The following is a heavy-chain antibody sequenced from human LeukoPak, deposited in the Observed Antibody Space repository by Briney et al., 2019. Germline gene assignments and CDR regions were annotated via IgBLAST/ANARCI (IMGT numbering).Heavy chain of an antibody. V-gene: IGHV4-39*07. Sequence: PSETLSLTCSVSGGSIRSVSYYWGWIRQPPGKGLEWIGSIYYSGTAYYNPSLESRVTISVDTSKNQFSLNLTSVTAADTAVYYCARFTPQGYGWGGYNRFDPWGQGTLVTVSS. CDR2: IYYSGTA. CDR3: ARFTPQGYGWGGYNRFDP. D-gene: IGHD3-16*01. CDR1: GGSIRSVSYY. J-gene: IGHJ5*02.